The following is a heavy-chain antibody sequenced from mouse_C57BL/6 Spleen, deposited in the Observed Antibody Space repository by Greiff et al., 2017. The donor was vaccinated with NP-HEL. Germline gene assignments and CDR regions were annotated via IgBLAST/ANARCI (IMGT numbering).Heavy chain of an antibody. D-gene: IGHD1-1*01. CDR2: IDPANGNT. V-gene: IGHV14-3*01. CDR3: AIPSTVYYYAMDY. CDR1: GFNIKNTY. Sequence: EVQLVESVAELVRPGASVKLSCTASGFNIKNTYMHWVKQRPEQGLEWIGRIDPANGNTKYAPKFQGKATITADTSSNTAYLQLSSLTSEDTAIYYCAIPSTVYYYAMDYWGQGTSVTVSS. J-gene: IGHJ4*01.